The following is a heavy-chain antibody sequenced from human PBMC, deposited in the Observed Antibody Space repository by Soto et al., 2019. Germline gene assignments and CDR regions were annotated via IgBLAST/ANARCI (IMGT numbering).Heavy chain of an antibody. CDR3: ARLDGYDHYFDY. D-gene: IGHD5-12*01. J-gene: IGHJ4*02. CDR1: GYTFSSYG. V-gene: IGHV1-18*01. CDR2: ISAYNGNT. Sequence: ASVKVSCKAPGYTFSSYGITWVRQAPGQGLEWMGWISAYNGNTNYAQNLQGRVTISVDTSKSQFSLRLSSVTAADTAVYFCARLDGYDHYFDYWGQGALVTVSS.